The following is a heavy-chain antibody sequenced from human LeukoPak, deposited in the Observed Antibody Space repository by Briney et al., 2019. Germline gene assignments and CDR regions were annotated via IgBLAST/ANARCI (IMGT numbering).Heavy chain of an antibody. CDR2: IYYNGRT. J-gene: IGHJ4*02. V-gene: IGHV4-61*01. CDR3: ARSVPRTGITFGGAILRGFDF. Sequence: PSETLSLTCTVSGGSVSSGTYYWSWIRQPPGKGLEWIGYIYYNGRTNYNPSLKSRVTISVDTSKDQFSLKLSSVTAADTAVYYCARSVPRTGITFGGAILRGFDFWGQGTLVTVSS. CDR1: GGSVSSGTYY. D-gene: IGHD3-16*01.